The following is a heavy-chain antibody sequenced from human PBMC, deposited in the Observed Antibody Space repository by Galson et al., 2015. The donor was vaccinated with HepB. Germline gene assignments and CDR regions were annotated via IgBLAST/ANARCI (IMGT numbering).Heavy chain of an antibody. CDR2: INSDGSST. J-gene: IGHJ4*02. D-gene: IGHD3-16*02. CDR3: ARGAYDYVWGSYPEGIDY. V-gene: IGHV3-74*01. CDR1: GFTFSSYW. Sequence: SLRLSCAASGFTFSSYWMHWVRQAPGKGLVWVSRINSDGSSTSYADSVKGRFTISRDNAKNTLYLQMNSLRAEDTAVYYCARGAYDYVWGSYPEGIDYWGQGTLVTVSS.